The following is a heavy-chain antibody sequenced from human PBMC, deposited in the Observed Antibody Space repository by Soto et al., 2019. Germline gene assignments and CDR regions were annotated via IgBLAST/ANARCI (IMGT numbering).Heavy chain of an antibody. J-gene: IGHJ6*02. CDR1: GYSFNDYW. CDR3: VRHLDSGYHTTHYYGVDV. Sequence: GESLKISCKGSGYSFNDYWIGWVRQMPGKGLEWMGNIFPLDSDTRYSPSFQGLVTVSVDKSISTAYLQWSSLKASDTAVYYCVRHLDSGYHTTHYYGVDVWGQGTTVTVSS. D-gene: IGHD3-22*01. V-gene: IGHV5-51*01. CDR2: IFPLDSDT.